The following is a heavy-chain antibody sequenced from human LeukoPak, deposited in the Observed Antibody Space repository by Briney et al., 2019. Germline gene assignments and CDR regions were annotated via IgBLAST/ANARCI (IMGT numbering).Heavy chain of an antibody. CDR3: IRVSMIVVVTPYYFDY. D-gene: IGHD3-22*01. J-gene: IGHJ4*02. V-gene: IGHV3-49*02. CDR2: AYGGTT. Sequence: AYGGTTEYAASVQGRFTISREDSKNIAYLQMNSLKTEDTAVYYCIRVSMIVVVTPYYFDYWGQGTLVTVSS.